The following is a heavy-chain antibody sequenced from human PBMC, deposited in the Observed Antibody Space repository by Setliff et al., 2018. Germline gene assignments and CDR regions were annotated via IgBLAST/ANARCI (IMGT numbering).Heavy chain of an antibody. V-gene: IGHV3-23*01. CDR1: GFTFSSYS. J-gene: IGHJ4*02. CDR2: ISGSGGTT. D-gene: IGHD3-3*01. CDR3: AKDRITTTVPEWLLYTPTTYFDY. Sequence: PGGSLRLSCAASGFTFSSYSMNWVRQAPGKGLEWVSAISGSGGTTYYADSVKGRFTISRDNSKNTLYLQMDSLRAEDTAVYYCAKDRITTTVPEWLLYTPTTYFDYWGQGTLVTVSS.